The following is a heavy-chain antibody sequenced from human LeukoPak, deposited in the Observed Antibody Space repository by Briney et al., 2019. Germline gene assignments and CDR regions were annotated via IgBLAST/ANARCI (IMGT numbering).Heavy chain of an antibody. V-gene: IGHV1-69*05. CDR2: IIPIFGTA. Sequence: SVKVSCKASGGTFSSYAISWVRQAPGQGLEWMGGIIPIFGTANYTQKFQGRVTITTDESTSTDYMELSSLRSEDTAVYYCARGLRYDYFDYWGQGTLVTVSS. J-gene: IGHJ4*02. CDR1: GGTFSSYA. CDR3: ARGLRYDYFDY. D-gene: IGHD4-17*01.